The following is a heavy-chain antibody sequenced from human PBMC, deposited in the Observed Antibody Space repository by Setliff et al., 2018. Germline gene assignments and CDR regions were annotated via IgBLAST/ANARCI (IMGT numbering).Heavy chain of an antibody. CDR2: IKSYNGDT. Sequence: ASVKVSCKASGYTFTNYGISWVRQAPGQGLEWMGYIKSYNGDTYFARNLQGRLSMTTDASSSTAYMELTSLRSDDTAMYYCARDADHYDTGENPIFDYWGQGTLVTVSS. CDR3: ARDADHYDTGENPIFDY. D-gene: IGHD2-8*02. V-gene: IGHV1-18*01. J-gene: IGHJ4*02. CDR1: GYTFTNYG.